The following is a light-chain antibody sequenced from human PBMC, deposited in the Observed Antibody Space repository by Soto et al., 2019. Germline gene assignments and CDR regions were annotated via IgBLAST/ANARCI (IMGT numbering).Light chain of an antibody. V-gene: IGLV2-14*01. J-gene: IGLJ2*01. CDR1: SNDVGGYNY. CDR2: DVS. Sequence: QSALTQPASVSGSPGQSITISCTGTSNDVGGYNYVSWYQQHPGKAPKLMIYDVSNRPSGVSNRFSGSKSGNTASLTISGLQAEDEADYYCSSYPSYNTPHVVFGGGTKLTVL. CDR3: SSYPSYNTPHVV.